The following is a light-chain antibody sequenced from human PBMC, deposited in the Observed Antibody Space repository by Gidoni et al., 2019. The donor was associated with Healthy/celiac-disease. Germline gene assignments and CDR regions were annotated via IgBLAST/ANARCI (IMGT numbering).Light chain of an antibody. J-gene: IGKJ2*01. Sequence: DIQMTQSPSSLSASVGDRVTITCRASQSIGKYLNWYQQKPGKAPKLLIYAASSLQSGVPSRFSGSGSGTDFTLTISSLQPDDFATYYCQQSYSTLMYTFGQGTKLEIK. V-gene: IGKV1-39*01. CDR1: QSIGKY. CDR3: QQSYSTLMYT. CDR2: AAS.